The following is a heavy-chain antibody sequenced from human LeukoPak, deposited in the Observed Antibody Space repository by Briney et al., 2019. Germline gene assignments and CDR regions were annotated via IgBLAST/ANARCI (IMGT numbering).Heavy chain of an antibody. CDR1: GYTFTSYD. V-gene: IGHV1-8*01. CDR3: AIGALIDY. D-gene: IGHD3-10*01. J-gene: IGHJ4*02. Sequence: ASVKVSCKASGYTFTSYDINWVRQAPGQGVEWMGWMNPNRGNTDYAQKFQGRVTMTRNTSISTAYMELSSLRSEDTAVYYCAIGALIDYWGQGTLVTVSS. CDR2: MNPNRGNT.